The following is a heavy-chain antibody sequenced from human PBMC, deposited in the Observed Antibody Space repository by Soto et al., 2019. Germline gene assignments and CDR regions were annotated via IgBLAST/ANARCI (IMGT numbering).Heavy chain of an antibody. CDR3: ARFRRINWNERYFDY. CDR2: INHSGST. CDR1: GGSFSGYY. D-gene: IGHD1-20*01. V-gene: IGHV4-34*01. J-gene: IGHJ4*02. Sequence: QVQLQQRGAGLLKPSETLSLTCAVYGGSFSGYYWSWIRQPPGKGLEWIGEINHSGSTNYNPSLKSRVTISVDTSKNQFSLKLSSVTAADTAVYYCARFRRINWNERYFDYWGQGTLVTVSS.